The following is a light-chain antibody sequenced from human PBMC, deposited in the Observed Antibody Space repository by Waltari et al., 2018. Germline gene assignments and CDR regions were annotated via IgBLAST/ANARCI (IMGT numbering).Light chain of an antibody. CDR2: AAS. CDR1: QSISSY. CDR3: QQSYSTPRT. J-gene: IGKJ4*01. Sequence: DIQMTQSPSSLSASVGDRVTITCRASQSISSYLNWYQQKPGKAPKLLISAASTLQSGVPSRFSCSGSGTDFSLTITSLQPEDFATYYCQQSYSTPRTFGGGTKVEIK. V-gene: IGKV1-39*01.